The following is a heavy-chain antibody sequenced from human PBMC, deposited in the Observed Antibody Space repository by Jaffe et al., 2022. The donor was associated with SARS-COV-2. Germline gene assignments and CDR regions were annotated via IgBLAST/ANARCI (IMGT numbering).Heavy chain of an antibody. CDR1: GYTFTSYA. CDR2: INAGNGNT. D-gene: IGHD3-3*01. J-gene: IGHJ6*02. V-gene: IGHV1-3*01. Sequence: QVQLVQSGAEVKKPGASVKVSCKASGYTFTSYAMHWVRQAPGQRLEWMGWINAGNGNTKYSQKFQGRVTITRDTSASTAYMELSSLRSEDTAVYYCARGGILRFLEWSRMKYGMDVWGQGTTVTVSS. CDR3: ARGGILRFLEWSRMKYGMDV.